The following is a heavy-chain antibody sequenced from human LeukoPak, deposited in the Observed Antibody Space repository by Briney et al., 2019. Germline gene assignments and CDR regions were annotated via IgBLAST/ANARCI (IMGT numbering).Heavy chain of an antibody. Sequence: ASVKVSCKDSGYTFTTYGISWVRQAPGEGLEWFGGISVYNGNTNYAQTLQGRVTMTTATSTSTAYMELRSLRSDDTAVYYCARMILLLGDVLTVPPRGFDYWGQGTLVTVSS. D-gene: IGHD3-9*01. CDR2: ISVYNGNT. CDR1: GYTFTTYG. CDR3: ARMILLLGDVLTVPPRGFDY. J-gene: IGHJ4*02. V-gene: IGHV1-18*01.